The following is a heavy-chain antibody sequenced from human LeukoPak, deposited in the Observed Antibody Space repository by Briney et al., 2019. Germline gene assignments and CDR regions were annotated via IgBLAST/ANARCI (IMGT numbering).Heavy chain of an antibody. J-gene: IGHJ6*02. V-gene: IGHV4-61*08. CDR3: ARSVSDSLINYYGMDV. Sequence: PSQTLSLTCAVSGGSISSGGYSWSWIRQPPGKGLEWIGYIYYSGSTNYNPSLKSRVTISVDTSKNQFSLKLSSVTAADTAVYYCARSVSDSLINYYGMDVWGQGTTVTVSS. CDR2: IYYSGST. CDR1: GGSISSGGYS. D-gene: IGHD2-21*02.